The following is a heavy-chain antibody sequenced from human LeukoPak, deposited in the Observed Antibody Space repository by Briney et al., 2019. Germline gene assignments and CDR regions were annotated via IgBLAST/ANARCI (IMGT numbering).Heavy chain of an antibody. J-gene: IGHJ4*02. CDR3: AKGPRSWKGVSYYFDY. CDR2: ISGSGGST. CDR1: GLTFSSYA. D-gene: IGHD3-16*02. Sequence: GSLRLSCAASGLTFSSYAMSWVRQAPGKGLEWVSAISGSGGSTYYADSVKGRFTISRDNSKNTLYLQMNSLRAEDTAVYYCAKGPRSWKGVSYYFDYWGQGTLVTVSS. V-gene: IGHV3-23*01.